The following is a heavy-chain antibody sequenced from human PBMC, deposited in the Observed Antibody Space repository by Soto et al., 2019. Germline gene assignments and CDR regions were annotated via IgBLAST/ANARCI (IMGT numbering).Heavy chain of an antibody. J-gene: IGHJ4*02. V-gene: IGHV4-39*02. CDR2: IYHTGNA. D-gene: IGHD4-17*01. CDR1: GGSISSFY. CDR3: ARDLNYGLFDY. Sequence: SETLSLTCTVSGGSISSFYWAWIRQPPGEGLEWIGSIYHTGNAYYNPSLKSRVTISVDTSKNQFSLKLTSVTAADAALYYCARDLNYGLFDYWGQGTLVTVSS.